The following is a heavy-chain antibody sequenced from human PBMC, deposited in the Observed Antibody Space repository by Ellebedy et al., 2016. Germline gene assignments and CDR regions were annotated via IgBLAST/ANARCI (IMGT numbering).Heavy chain of an antibody. CDR3: ARDAGGGYYLFDY. V-gene: IGHV1-69*13. CDR2: IIPIFGTA. Sequence: SVKVSCXASGGTFSSYAISWVRQAPGQGLEWMGGIIPIFGTANYAQKFQGRVTITADESTSTAYMELSSLRSEDTAVYYCARDAGGGYYLFDYWGQGTLVTVSS. D-gene: IGHD3-22*01. J-gene: IGHJ4*02. CDR1: GGTFSSYA.